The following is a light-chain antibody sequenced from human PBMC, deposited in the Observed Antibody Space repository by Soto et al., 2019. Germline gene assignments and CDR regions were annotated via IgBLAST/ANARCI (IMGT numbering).Light chain of an antibody. CDR2: EVS. J-gene: IGLJ3*02. CDR1: SSDVGGYNY. CDR3: SSYAGSNNWV. V-gene: IGLV2-8*01. Sequence: QSALTQPPCASGSPGQSVTISCTGTSSDVGGYNYVSWYQQHPGKAPKLMIYEVSKRPSGVPDRFSGSKSGNTASLTVSGIQAEDEADYYCSSYAGSNNWVFGGGTKLTVL.